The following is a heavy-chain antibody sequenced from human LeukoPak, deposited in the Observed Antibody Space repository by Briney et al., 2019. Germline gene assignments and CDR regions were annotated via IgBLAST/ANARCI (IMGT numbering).Heavy chain of an antibody. D-gene: IGHD3-3*01. CDR1: GFTFSDYY. V-gene: IGHV3-11*01. CDR3: AREGRFLEWLEAD. CDR2: ISSSGSTI. Sequence: GGSLRLSRAASGFTFSDYYMSWIRQAPGKGLEWVSYISSSGSTIYYADSVKGRFTISRDNAKNSLYLQMNSLRAEDTAVYYCAREGRFLEWLEADWGQGTLVTVSP. J-gene: IGHJ4*02.